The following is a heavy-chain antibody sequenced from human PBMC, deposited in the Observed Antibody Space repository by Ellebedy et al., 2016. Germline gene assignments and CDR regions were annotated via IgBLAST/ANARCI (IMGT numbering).Heavy chain of an antibody. V-gene: IGHV1-2*02. CDR1: GYTFTGYY. D-gene: IGHD3-22*01. CDR2: INPNSGGT. Sequence: ASVKVSXXASGYTFTGYYMHWVRQAPGQGLEWMGWINPNSGGTNYAQKFQGRVTMTRDTSISTAYMELSRLRSDDTAVYYCARDGRYYYDSSGYYYGIDYWGQGTLVTVSS. J-gene: IGHJ4*02. CDR3: ARDGRYYYDSSGYYYGIDY.